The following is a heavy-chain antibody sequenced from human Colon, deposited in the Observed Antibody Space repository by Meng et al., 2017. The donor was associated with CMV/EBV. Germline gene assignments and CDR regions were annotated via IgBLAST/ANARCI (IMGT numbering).Heavy chain of an antibody. V-gene: IGHV3-48*03. J-gene: IGHJ6*02. Sequence: GGSLRLSCAASGFTFSSYEMNWVRQAPEKGLEWVSYISSSGCSIYYADSVKGRFTISRDNAKNSLFLQMNSLRAEDTATCYCARAFTIFYGMDVWGQGTTVTVSS. CDR3: ARAFTIFYGMDV. D-gene: IGHD3-3*01. CDR2: ISSSGCSI. CDR1: GFTFSSYE.